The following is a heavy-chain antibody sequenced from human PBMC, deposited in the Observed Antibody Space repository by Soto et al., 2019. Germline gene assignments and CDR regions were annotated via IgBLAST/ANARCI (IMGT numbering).Heavy chain of an antibody. J-gene: IGHJ5*02. CDR1: GVTFGIDA. CDR3: ARDRTDSGDETNWLDP. V-gene: IGHV1-69*06. Sequence: PVKVSCKASGVTFGIDAITRVRQAPGQGLEWVGRIIPIFWTTNYAQNLQGRVTISADKSTLTSYMELHSLTSDETPLYYCARDRTDSGDETNWLDPWGQGTQVTVSS. CDR2: IIPIFWTT. D-gene: IGHD1-26*01.